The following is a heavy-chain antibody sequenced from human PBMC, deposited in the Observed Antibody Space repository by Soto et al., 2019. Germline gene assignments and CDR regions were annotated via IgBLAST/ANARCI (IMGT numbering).Heavy chain of an antibody. V-gene: IGHV4-31*03. J-gene: IGHJ4*02. CDR1: GGSISRSGYF. CDR2: IYDSGST. Sequence: SETLSLTCTVSGGSISRSGYFWSWIRQRPGKGLEWIGYIYDSGSTYYNPSLKSRVSLSVDTSKNQFSLNLTSVTAADTAMYYCARSSRSYFDYWGQGTLVTVSS. CDR3: ARSSRSYFDY.